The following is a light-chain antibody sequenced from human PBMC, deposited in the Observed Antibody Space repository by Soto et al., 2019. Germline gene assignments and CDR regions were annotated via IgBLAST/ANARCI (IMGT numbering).Light chain of an antibody. CDR3: QQSYSAPWT. V-gene: IGKV1-39*01. CDR2: GAS. Sequence: DIQMTQSPSSLSASVGDKVTINCRASRSILNYLNWYQQKPGKPPKLLIFGASTLQSGVPSRFSGSGSGTDFTLTISSLQPEDFATFYCQQSYSAPWTFGLGTKVDIK. J-gene: IGKJ1*01. CDR1: RSILNY.